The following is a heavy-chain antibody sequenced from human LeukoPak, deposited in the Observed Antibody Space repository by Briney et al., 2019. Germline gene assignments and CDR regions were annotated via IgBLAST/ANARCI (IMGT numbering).Heavy chain of an antibody. Sequence: ASVTVSFKTSGYTFTVYYMHWVRQAPGQGLEWMGWINPNSGGTNYAQKFQGRVTMTRGTSISTAYMELSRLRSDDTAVYYCARAGVLRYFDWLLPTFDYWGQGTLVTVSS. CDR2: INPNSGGT. CDR1: GYTFTVYY. D-gene: IGHD3-9*01. J-gene: IGHJ4*02. V-gene: IGHV1-2*02. CDR3: ARAGVLRYFDWLLPTFDY.